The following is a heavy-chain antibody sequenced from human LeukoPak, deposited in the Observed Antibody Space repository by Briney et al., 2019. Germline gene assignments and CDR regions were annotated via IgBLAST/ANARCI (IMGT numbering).Heavy chain of an antibody. Sequence: SETLSLTCTVSGGSISSDYWSWIRQPPGKGLEWIGYIYYSGSTNYNPSLKSRVTISVDTSKNQFSLKLSSVTAADTAVYYCARHPHTPDYGYYFDYWGQGTLVTVSS. V-gene: IGHV4-59*08. CDR3: ARHPHTPDYGYYFDY. CDR2: IYYSGST. CDR1: GGSISSDY. J-gene: IGHJ4*02. D-gene: IGHD4-17*01.